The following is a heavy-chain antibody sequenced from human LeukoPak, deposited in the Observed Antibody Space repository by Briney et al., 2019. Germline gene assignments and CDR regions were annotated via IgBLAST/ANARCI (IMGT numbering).Heavy chain of an antibody. Sequence: GGSLRLSCAASGFTVSSNYMSWVRQAPGKGLEWVSVIYSGGSTYYADSVKGRFTISRDNSKNTLYLQMNNLRAEDTAVYYCASHHNWRFDYWGQGTLVTVSS. J-gene: IGHJ4*02. CDR3: ASHHNWRFDY. CDR2: IYSGGST. D-gene: IGHD1-20*01. V-gene: IGHV3-66*02. CDR1: GFTVSSNY.